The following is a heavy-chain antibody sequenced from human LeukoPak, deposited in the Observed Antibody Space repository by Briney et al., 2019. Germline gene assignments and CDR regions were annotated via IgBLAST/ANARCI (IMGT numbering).Heavy chain of an antibody. V-gene: IGHV3-23*01. CDR1: GFTFSTYA. D-gene: IGHD6-19*01. CDR3: AKDDHGGSGWRDYFDY. CDR2: ISGSGGST. Sequence: GASLRLSCAASGFTFSTYAMSWVRQAPGKGLEWVSAISGSGGSTYYADSVKGRFTISRDNSKNSLYLQMNSLRAEDTAVYYCAKDDHGGSGWRDYFDYWGQGTLVTVSS. J-gene: IGHJ4*02.